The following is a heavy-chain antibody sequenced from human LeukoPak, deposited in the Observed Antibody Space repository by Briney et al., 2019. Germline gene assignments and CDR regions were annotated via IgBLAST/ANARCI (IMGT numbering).Heavy chain of an antibody. V-gene: IGHV1-18*01. J-gene: IGHJ4*02. CDR2: ISAYNGNT. CDR3: AREGVGATEDYFDY. D-gene: IGHD1-26*01. Sequence: APVKVSCKASGYTFTSYGISWVRQAPGQGLEWMGWISAYNGNTNYAQKLQGRATMTTDTSTSTAYMELRSLRSDDTAVYYCAREGVGATEDYFDYWGQGTLVTVSS. CDR1: GYTFTSYG.